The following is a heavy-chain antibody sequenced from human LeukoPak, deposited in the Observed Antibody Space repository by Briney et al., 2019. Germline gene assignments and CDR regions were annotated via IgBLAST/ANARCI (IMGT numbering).Heavy chain of an antibody. J-gene: IGHJ5*02. CDR1: GGSISSYY. V-gene: IGHV4-34*01. Sequence: SETLSLTCTVSGGSISSYYWSWIRQPPGKGLEWIGEINHSGSTNYNPSLKSRVTISVDTSKNQFSLKLSSVTAADTAVYYCARRSLIRGPRVGWFDPWGQGTLVTVSS. CDR2: INHSGST. CDR3: ARRSLIRGPRVGWFDP. D-gene: IGHD1-26*01.